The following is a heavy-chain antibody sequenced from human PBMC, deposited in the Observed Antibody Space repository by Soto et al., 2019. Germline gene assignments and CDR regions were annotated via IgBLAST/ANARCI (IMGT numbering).Heavy chain of an antibody. V-gene: IGHV1-8*01. CDR3: ARADHDYVWGSYRYWLTAFDS. CDR2: MNPNSGNT. D-gene: IGHD3-16*02. J-gene: IGHJ3*02. CDR1: GYTFTSSD. Sequence: ASVKVSCKASGYTFTSSDVNWVRQATGQGLEWMGWMNPNSGNTGYAQKFQGRVTMTRNTSISTAYMELSRLRSEDTAVYYCARADHDYVWGSYRYWLTAFDSWDRVKM.